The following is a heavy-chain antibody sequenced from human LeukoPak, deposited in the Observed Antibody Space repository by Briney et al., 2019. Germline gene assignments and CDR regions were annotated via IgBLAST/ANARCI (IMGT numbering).Heavy chain of an antibody. V-gene: IGHV7-4-1*02. CDR3: ARDNIAAAGAPEYFQH. CDR2: INTNTGNP. Sequence: VASVKVSCKASGYTFTSYAMNWVRQAPGQGLEWMGWINTNTGNPTYAQGFTGRFVFSLDTSVSTAYLQISSLKAEDTAVYYCARDNIAAAGAPEYFQHWGQGTLVTVSS. CDR1: GYTFTSYA. J-gene: IGHJ1*01. D-gene: IGHD6-13*01.